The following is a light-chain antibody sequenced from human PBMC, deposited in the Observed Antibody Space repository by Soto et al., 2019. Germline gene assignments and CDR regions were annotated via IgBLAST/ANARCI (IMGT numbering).Light chain of an antibody. CDR2: LGF. CDR1: QRLLHSNGNYC. V-gene: IGKV2-28*01. Sequence: EIVMNQAPPSLNVTPGEQATIYCRSSQRLLHSNGNYCLDWYLEKPGQAPQLLIYLGFNRASGVTDRVSGSVAVTDFTLKISREEAEDVGVYYCMQALHTPYSFRQGTKLEIK. J-gene: IGKJ2*01. CDR3: MQALHTPYS.